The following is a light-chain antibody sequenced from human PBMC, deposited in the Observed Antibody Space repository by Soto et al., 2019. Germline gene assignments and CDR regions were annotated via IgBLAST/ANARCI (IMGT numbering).Light chain of an antibody. J-gene: IGKJ4*01. CDR1: QSVSTSY. Sequence: EMVLTQSPGTLSLSPGARATLSCRASQSVSTSYLAWYQQKPGQAPRLLIYGASSRATGIPDRFSGSGSGTDFTLTISRLEPEDFAVYYCQQYGSSPPITFGGGTKVEIK. V-gene: IGKV3-20*01. CDR2: GAS. CDR3: QQYGSSPPIT.